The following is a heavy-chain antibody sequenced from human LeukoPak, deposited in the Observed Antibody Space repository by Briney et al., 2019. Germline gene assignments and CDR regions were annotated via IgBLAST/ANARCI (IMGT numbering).Heavy chain of an antibody. Sequence: SETLSLTCAVYGGXFSGYYCSWIRQPPGKGLEWIGEINHSGSTNYNPSLKSRVTISVDTSKNQFSLKLSSVTAADTAVYYCARITMVRGVIIAATRDWFDPWGQGTLVTVSS. J-gene: IGHJ5*02. CDR2: INHSGST. CDR1: GGXFSGYY. D-gene: IGHD3-10*01. CDR3: ARITMVRGVIIAATRDWFDP. V-gene: IGHV4-34*01.